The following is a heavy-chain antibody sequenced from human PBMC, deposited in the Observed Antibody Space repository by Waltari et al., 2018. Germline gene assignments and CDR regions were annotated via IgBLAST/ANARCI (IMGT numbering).Heavy chain of an antibody. V-gene: IGHV4-38-2*02. Sequence: QVQLQESGPGLVKPSETLSLTCAVSGYSISSGYYWGWIRQPPGKGLEWIGSIYHSGSTFHNPSLKSRVTISVDTSKNQFSLKLSSVTAADTAVYYCARDTPAPRITGATSVDYWGQGTLVTVSS. J-gene: IGHJ4*02. CDR3: ARDTPAPRITGATSVDY. CDR2: IYHSGST. D-gene: IGHD1-20*01. CDR1: GYSISSGYY.